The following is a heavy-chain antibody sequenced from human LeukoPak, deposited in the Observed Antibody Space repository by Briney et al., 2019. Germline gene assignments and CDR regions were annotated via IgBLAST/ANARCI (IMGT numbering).Heavy chain of an antibody. J-gene: IGHJ4*02. CDR3: TRMTAGHDY. V-gene: IGHV4-34*01. CDR2: INHSGYT. CDR1: GVSFNDYY. Sequence: SETLSLTCAVSGVSFNDYYWSWVRQTPGKGLEWIGEINHSGYTNDSPSLKSRVTLSIDTSRKQFSLNLRSVTVADTGIYYCTRMTAGHDYWGQGTLVIVSS. D-gene: IGHD2-21*02.